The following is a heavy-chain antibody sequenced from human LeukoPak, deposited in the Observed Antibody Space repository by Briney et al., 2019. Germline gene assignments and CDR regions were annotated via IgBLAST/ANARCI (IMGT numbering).Heavy chain of an antibody. CDR2: IHPHGRYA. CDR1: GFAFGDHF. V-gene: IGHV3-74*03. D-gene: IGHD1-1*01. Sequence: GGSLRLSCAASGFAFGDHFMHWVRQSPEKGLVWVSDIHPHGRYAAYADSVRGRFTISRDDAKNTLYLQMNSLTSEDTAVYYCVRGTNDWKGLDYWGQGTLVTASS. J-gene: IGHJ4*02. CDR3: VRGTNDWKGLDY.